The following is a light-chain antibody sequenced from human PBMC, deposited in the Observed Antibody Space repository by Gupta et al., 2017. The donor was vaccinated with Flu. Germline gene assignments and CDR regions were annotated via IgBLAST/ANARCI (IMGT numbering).Light chain of an antibody. CDR2: AAS. J-gene: IGKJ3*01. CDR1: QTVKTY. CDR3: HQTEGNPLVT. V-gene: IGKV1-39*01. Sequence: SSLSASVGDRITSTCRASQTVKTYVNWYQQKPGEAPKLLIYAASSWESGVPSRFSGSGFGTEVTLTINSRESEDFASYYCHQTEGNPLVTFGGGTIVDI.